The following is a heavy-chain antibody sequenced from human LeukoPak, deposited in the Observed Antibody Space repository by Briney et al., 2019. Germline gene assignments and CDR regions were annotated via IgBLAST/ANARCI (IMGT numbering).Heavy chain of an antibody. J-gene: IGHJ4*02. CDR3: ARWYMHSYYDC. D-gene: IGHD5-18*01. CDR1: GFIVSSNY. V-gene: IGHV3-53*01. CDR2: IYSDGTT. Sequence: GGSLRLSCAASGFIVSSNYMSWVRQAPGKGLEWVSIIYSDGTTYYTDSVKGRFTISRDNSKNTLYLQMNSLRAEDTAVYYCARWYMHSYYDCWGQGTLVTVSS.